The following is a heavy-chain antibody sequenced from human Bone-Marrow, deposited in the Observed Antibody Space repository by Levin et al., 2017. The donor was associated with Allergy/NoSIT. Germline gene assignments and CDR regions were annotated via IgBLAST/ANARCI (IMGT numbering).Heavy chain of an antibody. CDR2: TYYRSKWYN. J-gene: IGHJ4*02. CDR1: GDSVSSNSAA. V-gene: IGHV6-1*01. D-gene: IGHD6-6*01. CDR3: ARDLLIASRLRSNYFDY. Sequence: KTSETLSLTCAISGDSVSSNSAAWNWIRQSPSRGLEWLGRTYYRSKWYNDYAVSVKSRIIINPDTSKNQFSLHLNSVTPEDTDVYYCARDLLIASRLRSNYFDYWGQGILVTVSS.